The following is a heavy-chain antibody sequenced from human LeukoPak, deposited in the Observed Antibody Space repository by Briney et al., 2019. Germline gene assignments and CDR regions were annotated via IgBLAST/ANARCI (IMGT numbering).Heavy chain of an antibody. D-gene: IGHD1-26*01. J-gene: IGHJ4*02. CDR1: GFTFSSYS. CDR3: AKAGSIRFDH. V-gene: IGHV3-7*03. Sequence: GGSLRLSCAASGFTFSSYSMSWVRQAPGKGLEWVANIKKDGSEKYYVDSVKGRFTISRDNSKNTLYLQMNSLRAEDTAVYYCAKAGSIRFDHWGQGTLVTVSS. CDR2: IKKDGSEK.